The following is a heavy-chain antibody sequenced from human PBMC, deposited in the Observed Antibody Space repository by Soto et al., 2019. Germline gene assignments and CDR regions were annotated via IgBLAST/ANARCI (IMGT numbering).Heavy chain of an antibody. J-gene: IGHJ5*02. CDR3: ANQYYDFWSGYYH. CDR1: GFTFNIYV. Sequence: GSLRLSCAASGFTFNIYVMSWVRQAPGKGLEWVSAISGSGGSTHYADSVKGRFTISRDNSKNTLYLQMNSLRAEDTAVYYCANQYYDFWSGYYHWGQGTLVTAPQ. D-gene: IGHD3-3*01. CDR2: ISGSGGST. V-gene: IGHV3-23*01.